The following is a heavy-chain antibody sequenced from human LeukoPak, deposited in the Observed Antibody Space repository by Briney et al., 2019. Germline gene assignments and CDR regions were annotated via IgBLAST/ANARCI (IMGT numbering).Heavy chain of an antibody. D-gene: IGHD3-22*01. CDR2: ISWNSGSI. J-gene: IGHJ4*02. CDR1: GFTFDGYA. V-gene: IGHV3-9*01. Sequence: PGRSLRLSCAASGFTFDGYAMHWVRQAPGKGLEWVSGISWNSGSIGYADSVKGRFTISRDNAKNSLYLQMNSLRAEDTALYYCAKDVNYDSSGYPDYWGQGTLVTVSS. CDR3: AKDVNYDSSGYPDY.